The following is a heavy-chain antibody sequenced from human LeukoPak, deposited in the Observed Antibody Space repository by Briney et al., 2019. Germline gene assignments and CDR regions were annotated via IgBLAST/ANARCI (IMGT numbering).Heavy chain of an antibody. CDR3: ARAPRERRNYDFWSGAVGPLDY. J-gene: IGHJ4*02. V-gene: IGHV4-34*01. Sequence: SETLSLTCAVYGGSFSGYYWSWIRQPPGKGLEWIGEINHSGCTNYNPSLKSRVTISVDTSKNQFSLKLSSVTAADTAVYYCARAPRERRNYDFWSGAVGPLDYWGQGTLVTVSS. CDR1: GGSFSGYY. CDR2: INHSGCT. D-gene: IGHD3-3*01.